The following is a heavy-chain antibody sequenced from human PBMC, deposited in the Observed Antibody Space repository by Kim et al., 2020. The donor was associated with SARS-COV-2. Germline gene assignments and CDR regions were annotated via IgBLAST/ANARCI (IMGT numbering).Heavy chain of an antibody. D-gene: IGHD3-9*01. J-gene: IGHJ4*02. CDR1: GGSISSSSYY. CDR2: IYYSGST. Sequence: SETLSLTCTVSGGSISSSSYYWGWIRQPPGKGLEWIGSIYYSGSTYYNPSLKSRVTISVDTSKNQFSLKLSSVTAADTAVYYCARQRGYFDWAMYYFDYWGQGTLVTVSS. CDR3: ARQRGYFDWAMYYFDY. V-gene: IGHV4-39*01.